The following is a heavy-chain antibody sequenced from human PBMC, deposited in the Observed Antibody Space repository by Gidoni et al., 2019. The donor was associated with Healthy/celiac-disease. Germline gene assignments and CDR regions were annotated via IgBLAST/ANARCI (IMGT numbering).Heavy chain of an antibody. D-gene: IGHD6-19*01. Sequence: EVQLVESGGGLVQPGGSLRPSCAASGFPFSRYSMTWVRQAPGKGLEWVSYISSSSSTIYYADSVKGRFTISRDNAKNSLYLQMNSLRAEDTAVYYCARDPPVAEDYYYYGMDVWGQGTTVTVSS. J-gene: IGHJ6*02. CDR2: ISSSSSTI. CDR3: ARDPPVAEDYYYYGMDV. CDR1: GFPFSRYS. V-gene: IGHV3-48*01.